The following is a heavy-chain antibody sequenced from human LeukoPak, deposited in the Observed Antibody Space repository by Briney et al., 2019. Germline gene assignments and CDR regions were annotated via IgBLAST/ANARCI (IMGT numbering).Heavy chain of an antibody. Sequence: GGSLRLSCVASAFXFRTYSIHWVRQAPGKGLEWVSSISGSTSYIYYADSVRGRFTISRDNAKNSLYLQMNSLRAEDTAVYYCARGSDFVWGSYRPYFDYWGQGTLVTVSS. V-gene: IGHV3-21*01. CDR1: AFXFRTYS. D-gene: IGHD3-16*02. J-gene: IGHJ4*02. CDR2: ISGSTSYI. CDR3: ARGSDFVWGSYRPYFDY.